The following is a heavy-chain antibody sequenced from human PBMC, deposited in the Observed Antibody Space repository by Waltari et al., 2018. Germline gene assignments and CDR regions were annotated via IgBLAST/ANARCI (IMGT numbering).Heavy chain of an antibody. J-gene: IGHJ4*02. CDR1: AFTLSNYW. D-gene: IGHD3-22*01. Sequence: EVQLVESGGGLIQPGGSLRRSCEVSAFTLSNYWMHWVRQVPGKGLVWVSRIKHDGTGTIYADSVQGRFTISRDNAENTLYLQMNSLRGEDTAIYYCGRGYNDRRLDYWGQGTLVTVSS. V-gene: IGHV3-74*01. CDR2: IKHDGTGT. CDR3: GRGYNDRRLDY.